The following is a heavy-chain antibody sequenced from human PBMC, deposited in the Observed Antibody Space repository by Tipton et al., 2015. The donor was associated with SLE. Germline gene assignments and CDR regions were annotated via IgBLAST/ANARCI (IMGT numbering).Heavy chain of an antibody. V-gene: IGHV4-34*01. CDR1: GGSISSYF. J-gene: IGHJ6*02. CDR2: INHSGST. D-gene: IGHD4/OR15-4a*01. CDR3: ARVRLSPNYYYGMDV. Sequence: TLSLTCTVSGGSISSYFWSWIRQPPGKGLEWIGEINHSGSTNYNPSLKSRVTISVDTSKNQFSLKLSSVTAADTAVYYCARVRLSPNYYYGMDVWGQGTTVTVSS.